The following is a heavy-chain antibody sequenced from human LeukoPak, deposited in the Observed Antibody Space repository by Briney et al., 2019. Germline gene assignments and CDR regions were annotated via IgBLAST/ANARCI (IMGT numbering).Heavy chain of an antibody. D-gene: IGHD6-19*01. Sequence: GGSLRLSCAASGFTFSEYYMTWIRQAPGKGLEWVSYISSSGSRVYYADSVKGRFTISRDNAKNSLYLQMNSLGAEDTALYYCASNGGAVAKTTEFDYWGQGTLVTVSS. CDR3: ASNGGAVAKTTEFDY. J-gene: IGHJ4*02. CDR1: GFTFSEYY. CDR2: ISSSGSRV. V-gene: IGHV3-11*01.